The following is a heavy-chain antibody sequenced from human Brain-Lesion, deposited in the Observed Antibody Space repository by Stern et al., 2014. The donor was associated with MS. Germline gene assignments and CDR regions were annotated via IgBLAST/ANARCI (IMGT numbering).Heavy chain of an antibody. J-gene: IGHJ4*02. CDR1: GFTFDDYA. D-gene: IGHD1-14*01. V-gene: IGHV3-9*01. Sequence: VQLVQSGGDLLQPGRSLRLSCAAFGFTFDDYAMHWVRQAPGKGLEWVAGLSWNSGTLGYADPVKGRFTTSRDDTYSSLYLQMNSLRPEDTALYYCARDITGSSAYFDYWGQGTLVTVSS. CDR2: LSWNSGTL. CDR3: ARDITGSSAYFDY.